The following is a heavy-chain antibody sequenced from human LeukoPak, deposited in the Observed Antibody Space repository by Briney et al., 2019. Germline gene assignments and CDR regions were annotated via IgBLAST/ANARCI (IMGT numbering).Heavy chain of an antibody. Sequence: SETLSLTCTVSGGSISSSSYYWGWIRQPPGKGLEWIGSIYYSGSTYYNPSLKSRVTISVDTSKNQFSLKLSSVTAADTAVYYCARDRRDYGGYFYYMDVWGKGTTVTISS. V-gene: IGHV4-39*07. D-gene: IGHD4-23*01. J-gene: IGHJ6*03. CDR1: GGSISSSSYY. CDR2: IYYSGST. CDR3: ARDRRDYGGYFYYMDV.